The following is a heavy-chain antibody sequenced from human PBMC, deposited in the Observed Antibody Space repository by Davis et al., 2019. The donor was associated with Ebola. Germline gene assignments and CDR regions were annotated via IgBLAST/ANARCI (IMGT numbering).Heavy chain of an antibody. J-gene: IGHJ6*02. V-gene: IGHV1-8*01. CDR3: ARSGVRGYYNGMDV. CDR1: GYAFTSYD. Sequence: ASVKVPCKASGYAFTSYDINWVRQATGQGLEWMGWMNPNSGNTGYVERFQGRVTMSRNTSISTAYMELSSLRSEDTAVYYCARSGVRGYYNGMDVWGQGTTVTVSS. CDR2: MNPNSGNT. D-gene: IGHD1-14*01.